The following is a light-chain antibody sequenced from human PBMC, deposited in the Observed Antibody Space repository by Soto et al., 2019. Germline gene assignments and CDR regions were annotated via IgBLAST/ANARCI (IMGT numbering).Light chain of an antibody. Sequence: DIQMTQSPSSLSATVGDRVTITCRASQDISNYLAWHQQKPGQVPKLLIYAASTLQPGVPSRFSGSGSGTDFTLTISSLQPEDVATYYCQKYNGAPPETFGPGTKVDIK. J-gene: IGKJ3*01. V-gene: IGKV1-27*01. CDR2: AAS. CDR1: QDISNY. CDR3: QKYNGAPPET.